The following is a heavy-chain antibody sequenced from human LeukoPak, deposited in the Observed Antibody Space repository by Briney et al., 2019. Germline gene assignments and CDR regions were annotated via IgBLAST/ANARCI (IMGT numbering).Heavy chain of an antibody. CDR3: ARRYYYDSSGRDPFDC. J-gene: IGHJ4*02. Sequence: PSETLSLTCSVSGGSVNSGNWWSWVRQPPGKGLEWIGEIYHSGSTNYNPTLNSRVTISVDKSKNQFSLKLSSVTAADTAVYYCARRYYYDSSGRDPFDCWGQGTLVTVSS. D-gene: IGHD3-22*01. CDR2: IYHSGST. V-gene: IGHV4-4*02. CDR1: GGSVNSGNW.